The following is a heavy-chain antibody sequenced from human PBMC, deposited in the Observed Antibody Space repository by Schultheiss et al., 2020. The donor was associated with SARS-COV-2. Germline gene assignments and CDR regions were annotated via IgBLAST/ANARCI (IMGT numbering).Heavy chain of an antibody. CDR1: GFTVSSNE. D-gene: IGHD6-19*01. Sequence: GGSLRLSCAASGFTVSSNEMSWVRQAPGKGLEWVSAISGSGGSTYYADSVKGRFTISRDNAKNTLYLQMNSLRAEDTAVYYCARDAVAGTGFDYWGQGTLVTVSS. J-gene: IGHJ4*02. CDR3: ARDAVAGTGFDY. V-gene: IGHV3-23*01. CDR2: ISGSGGST.